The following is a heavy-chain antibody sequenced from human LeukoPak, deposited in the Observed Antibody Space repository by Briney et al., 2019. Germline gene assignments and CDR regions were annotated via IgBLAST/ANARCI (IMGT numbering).Heavy chain of an antibody. J-gene: IGHJ6*02. CDR1: GYTFTSYG. D-gene: IGHD2-15*01. V-gene: IGHV1-18*01. Sequence: ASVKVSCKASGYTFTSYGISWVRQAPGQGLEWMGWISAYNGNTNYAQKLQGRVTVTTDTSTSTAYMELRSLRSDDTAVYYCARDSADIVVVVAATNLEYYYYYYGMDVWGQGTTVTVSS. CDR2: ISAYNGNT. CDR3: ARDSADIVVVVAATNLEYYYYYYGMDV.